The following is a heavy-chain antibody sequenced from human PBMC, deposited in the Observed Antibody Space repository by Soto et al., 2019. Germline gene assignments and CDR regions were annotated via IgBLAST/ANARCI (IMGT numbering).Heavy chain of an antibody. Sequence: SETLSLTCTVSGGSTSSYYWSWIRQPPGKGLEWIGYIYYSGSTNYNPSLKSRVTISVDTSKNQFSLKLSSVTAADTAVYYCARVGPSVDILTGYYNGDYYYGMDVWGQGTTVTVS. J-gene: IGHJ6*02. CDR1: GGSTSSYY. V-gene: IGHV4-59*01. CDR3: ARVGPSVDILTGYYNGDYYYGMDV. D-gene: IGHD3-9*01. CDR2: IYYSGST.